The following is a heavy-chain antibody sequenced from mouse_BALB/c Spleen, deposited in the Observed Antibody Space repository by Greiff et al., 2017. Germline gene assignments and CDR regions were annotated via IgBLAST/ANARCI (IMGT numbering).Heavy chain of an antibody. V-gene: IGHV1S81*02. CDR2: INPSNGRT. D-gene: IGHD2-1*01. CDR3: ARRYYGNADY. Sequence: VQLQQSGAELVKPGASVKLSCKASGYTFTSYWMHWVKQRPGQGLEWIGEINPSNGRTNYNEKFKSKATLTVDKSSSTAYMQLSSLTSEDSAVYYCARRYYGNADYWGQGTTLTVSS. CDR1: GYTFTSYW. J-gene: IGHJ2*01.